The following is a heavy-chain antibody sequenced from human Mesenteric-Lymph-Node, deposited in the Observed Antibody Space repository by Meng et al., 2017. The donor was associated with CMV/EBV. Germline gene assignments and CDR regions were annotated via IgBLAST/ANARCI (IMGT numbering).Heavy chain of an antibody. V-gene: IGHV4-34*01. J-gene: IGHJ4*02. D-gene: IGHD6-13*01. Sequence: SETLSLTCGVYGGSFSNYYWSWIRQPPGKGLEWIGRIYHSGSTYYSPSLKSRVTISLDTSKNHFSLKLSSVTAADTAVYFCARGQQLVTYYFDYWGQGTLVTVSS. CDR3: ARGQQLVTYYFDY. CDR2: IYHSGST. CDR1: GGSFSNYY.